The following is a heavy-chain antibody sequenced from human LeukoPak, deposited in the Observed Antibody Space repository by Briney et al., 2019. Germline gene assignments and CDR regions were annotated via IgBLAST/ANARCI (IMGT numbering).Heavy chain of an antibody. CDR1: GFTFSSYG. V-gene: IGHV3-33*01. D-gene: IGHD3-10*01. Sequence: PGGSLRLSCAASGFTFSSYGMHWVRQAPGKGLEWVAVIWYDGSNKYYADSVKGRFTISRDNSKNTLYLQMNSLRAEDTAVYYCARGPYYYSSGSYWEWGQGTLVTVSS. CDR2: IWYDGSNK. J-gene: IGHJ4*02. CDR3: ARGPYYYSSGSYWE.